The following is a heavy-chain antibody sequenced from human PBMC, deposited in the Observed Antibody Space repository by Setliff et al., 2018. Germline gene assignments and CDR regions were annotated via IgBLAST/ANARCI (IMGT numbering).Heavy chain of an antibody. Sequence: ASVKVSCKDSGYTFATYGISWERQAPGQGLEWMGWISHYNSNTNYAQNFQGRVTMTTDTSTSTAYMELRSLRSDDTAMYYCARDLSTTVMTRSWYYFDYWGQGTWFTVSS. CDR2: ISHYNSNT. V-gene: IGHV1-18*01. D-gene: IGHD4-17*01. J-gene: IGHJ4*02. CDR3: ARDLSTTVMTRSWYYFDY. CDR1: GYTFATYG.